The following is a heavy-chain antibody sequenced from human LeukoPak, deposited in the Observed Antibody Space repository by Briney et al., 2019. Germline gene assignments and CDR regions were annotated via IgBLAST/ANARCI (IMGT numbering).Heavy chain of an antibody. CDR3: ARQTAVAGISL. CDR2: IYHSGST. Sequence: SETLSLTCAVSGYSISSGYYWGWIRQPPGKGLEWVGSIYHSGSTYYHPSLKSRVTISVDTSNNQCALKLSSVTAADTAVYYCARQTAVAGISLWGQGTLVTVSS. J-gene: IGHJ4*02. CDR1: GYSISSGYY. V-gene: IGHV4-38-2*01. D-gene: IGHD6-19*01.